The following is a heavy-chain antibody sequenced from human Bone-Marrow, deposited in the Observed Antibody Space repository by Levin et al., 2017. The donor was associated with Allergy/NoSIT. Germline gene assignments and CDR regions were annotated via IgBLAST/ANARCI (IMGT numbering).Heavy chain of an antibody. V-gene: IGHV1-2*02. CDR1: GHAFTGYF. Sequence: VASVKVSCKASGHAFTGYFINWVRQAPGQGLEWMGWINPNSGGTGYAQKLQGRVTMARDTSISTAYMELSRLTSDDTAVYYCARGSTVTTEVSYYHYYGMDVWGQGTTVTVSS. CDR3: ARGSTVTTEVSYYHYYGMDV. CDR2: INPNSGGT. J-gene: IGHJ6*02. D-gene: IGHD4-11*01.